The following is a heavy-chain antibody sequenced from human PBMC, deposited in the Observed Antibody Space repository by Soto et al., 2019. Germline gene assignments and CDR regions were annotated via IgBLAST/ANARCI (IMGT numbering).Heavy chain of an antibody. CDR2: TRNKANSYTT. CDR3: AKSSSPGARYYFDY. Sequence: GGSLRLSCAASGFTFSDHYMDWVRQAPGKGLEWVGRTRNKANSYTTEYAASVKGRFTISRDDSKNSLYLQMNSLKTEDTAVYYCAKSSSPGARYYFDYWGQGTLVTVSS. J-gene: IGHJ4*02. D-gene: IGHD6-13*01. CDR1: GFTFSDHY. V-gene: IGHV3-72*01.